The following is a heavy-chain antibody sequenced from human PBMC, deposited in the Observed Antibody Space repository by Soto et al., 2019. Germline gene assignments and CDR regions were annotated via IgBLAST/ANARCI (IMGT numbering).Heavy chain of an antibody. CDR2: ISGSGGST. CDR1: GFTFSSYA. Sequence: LRLSCAASGFTFSSYAMSWVRQAPGKGLEWVSAISGSGGSTYYADSVKGRFTISRDNSKNTLYLQMNSLRAEDTAVYYCAKGNNDILTGLLDYWGQGTLVTVSS. CDR3: AKGNNDILTGLLDY. V-gene: IGHV3-23*01. D-gene: IGHD3-9*01. J-gene: IGHJ4*02.